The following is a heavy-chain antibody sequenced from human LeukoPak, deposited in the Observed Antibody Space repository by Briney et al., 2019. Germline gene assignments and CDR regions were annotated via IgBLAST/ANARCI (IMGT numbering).Heavy chain of an antibody. CDR1: GGSISSGDYY. J-gene: IGHJ4*02. V-gene: IGHV4-30-4*08. D-gene: IGHD5-18*01. Sequence: SETLSLTCTVSGGSISSGDYYWSWIRQPPGKGLEWIGYIYYSGSTYYNPSLKSRVTISVDRSKNQFSLKLSSVTAADTAVYYCARATWIQLSLGYYFDCWGQGTLVTVSS. CDR2: IYYSGST. CDR3: ARATWIQLSLGYYFDC.